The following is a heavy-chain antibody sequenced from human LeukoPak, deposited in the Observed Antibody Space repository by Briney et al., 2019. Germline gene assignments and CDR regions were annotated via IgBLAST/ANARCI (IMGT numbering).Heavy chain of an antibody. D-gene: IGHD3-3*01. CDR2: TSSGSSTI. Sequence: GGSLRLSCVASGFAFDTYSMNWVRQAPGKGLEWLSYTSSGSSTIYYADFVKGRFTISRDNAKNSLYLQMNSLGAEDTAVYYCARSWSSWDAFDIWGQGTMVTVSS. CDR3: ARSWSSWDAFDI. CDR1: GFAFDTYS. J-gene: IGHJ3*02. V-gene: IGHV3-48*01.